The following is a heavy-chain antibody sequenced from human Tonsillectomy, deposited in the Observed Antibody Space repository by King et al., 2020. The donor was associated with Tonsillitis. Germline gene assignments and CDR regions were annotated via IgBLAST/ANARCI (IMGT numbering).Heavy chain of an antibody. CDR1: GYTFTTYG. J-gene: IGHJ4*02. V-gene: IGHV1-18*04. D-gene: IGHD4-17*01. CDR2: ISTYNGNT. CDR3: ARDSHDYGDYVGFNY. Sequence: QLVQSGAEVKKPGASVKVSCKASGYTFTTYGISRVRQAPGQGLEWMGWISTYNGNTNYAQKLQGRVTMTTDTSTSTAYMELRSLRSDDTAVYYCARDSHDYGDYVGFNYWGQGTLVTVSS.